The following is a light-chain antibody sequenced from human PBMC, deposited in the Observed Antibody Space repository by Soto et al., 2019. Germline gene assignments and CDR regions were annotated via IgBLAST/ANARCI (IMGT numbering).Light chain of an antibody. V-gene: IGKV1D-13*01. Sequence: AIHLTHSPSSLSASVGDRATITCRASQGISSALAWYQQKPGKAPKLLIYDASSLESGVPSRFSRSGSGADFTLTISSLQPEDFATYYCQQFNNYLLTFGGGNKVDIX. CDR1: QGISSA. CDR2: DAS. CDR3: QQFNNYLLT. J-gene: IGKJ4*01.